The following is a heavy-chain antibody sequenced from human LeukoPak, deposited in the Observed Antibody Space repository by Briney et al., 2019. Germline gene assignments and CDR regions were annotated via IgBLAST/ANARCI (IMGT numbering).Heavy chain of an antibody. J-gene: IGHJ4*02. Sequence: SVKVSCKTSGGTFSSYAISWVRQAPGQGLEWMGGIIPIFGTANYAQKFQGRVTITADESTSTAYMELSSLRSEDTAVYYCARDVSGSYYPNYFDYWGQGTLVTVSS. CDR3: ARDVSGSYYPNYFDY. V-gene: IGHV1-69*13. CDR2: IIPIFGTA. CDR1: GGTFSSYA. D-gene: IGHD1-26*01.